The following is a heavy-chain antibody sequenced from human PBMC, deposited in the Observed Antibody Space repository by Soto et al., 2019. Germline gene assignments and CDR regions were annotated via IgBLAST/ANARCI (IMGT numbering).Heavy chain of an antibody. V-gene: IGHV4-39*01. CDR2: IYYSGST. D-gene: IGHD6-6*01. Sequence: QLQLQESGPGLVKPSETLSLTCTVSGGSISSSSYYWGWIRQPPGKGLEWIGSIYYSGSTYYNPSLKSRVTIPVDTAKNQFSLKLSAVTAADTAVYYCASRPDIYRSSSSGANDSWGQGTLVTVSS. CDR3: ASRPDIYRSSSSGANDS. CDR1: GGSISSSSYY. J-gene: IGHJ4*02.